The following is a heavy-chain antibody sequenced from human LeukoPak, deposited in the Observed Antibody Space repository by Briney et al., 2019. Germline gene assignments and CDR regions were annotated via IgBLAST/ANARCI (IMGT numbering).Heavy chain of an antibody. V-gene: IGHV4-59*01. CDR1: GGSFSGYY. Sequence: SETLSLTCAVYGGSFSGYYWNWIRQTPGKGLEWIGYIYYNGSTNYNPSLKSRVTMSLDTSKNHFSLKLSSVTAADTAVYYCARVTTVAGSDYFGYWGQGTPVTVSS. J-gene: IGHJ4*02. D-gene: IGHD6-19*01. CDR2: IYYNGST. CDR3: ARVTTVAGSDYFGY.